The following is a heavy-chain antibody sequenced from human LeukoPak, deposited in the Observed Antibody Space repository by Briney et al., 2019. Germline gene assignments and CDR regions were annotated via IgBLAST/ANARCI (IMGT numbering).Heavy chain of an antibody. Sequence: PSETLSLTCTVSGGSISSFYWSWIRQPPGKGLEWIGYIYYSGSTNYNPSLNSRVTISVDTSKNQFSLRLSSVTPADTAVYYCARSDITGTIFFDYWGQGTLVTVSS. CDR1: GGSISSFY. CDR2: IYYSGST. CDR3: ARSDITGTIFFDY. V-gene: IGHV4-59*01. J-gene: IGHJ4*02. D-gene: IGHD1-20*01.